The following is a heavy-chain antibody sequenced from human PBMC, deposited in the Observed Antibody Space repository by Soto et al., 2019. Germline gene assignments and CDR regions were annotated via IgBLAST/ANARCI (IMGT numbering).Heavy chain of an antibody. CDR2: FDPEDGET. CDR1: GGTFSSYA. Sequence: ASVKVSCKASGGTFSSYAISWVRQAPGQGLEWMGGFDPEDGETIYAQKFQGRVTMTEDTSTDTAYMELSSLRSEDTAVYYCATRADYCSGGSCYQIFDYWGQGTLVTVSS. CDR3: ATRADYCSGGSCYQIFDY. V-gene: IGHV1-24*01. J-gene: IGHJ4*02. D-gene: IGHD2-15*01.